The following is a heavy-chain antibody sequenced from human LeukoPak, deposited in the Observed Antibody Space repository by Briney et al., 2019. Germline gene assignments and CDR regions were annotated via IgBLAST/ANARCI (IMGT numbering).Heavy chain of an antibody. V-gene: IGHV5-10-1*01. J-gene: IGHJ4*02. D-gene: IGHD3-9*01. CDR2: IDPSDSYT. CDR3: ARQHPLTGYYWVY. CDR1: GYSFTSYW. Sequence: GESLKISCKGSGYSFTSYWISWVRQMPGKGREWMGRIDPSDSYTNYSPSFQGHVTISADKSISTAYLQWSSLKASDTAMYYCARQHPLTGYYWVYWGQGTLVTVSS.